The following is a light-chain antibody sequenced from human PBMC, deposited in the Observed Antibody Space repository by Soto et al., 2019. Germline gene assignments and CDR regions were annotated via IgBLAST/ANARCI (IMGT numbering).Light chain of an antibody. CDR3: QRDTEWT. CDR2: DAS. J-gene: IGKJ1*01. Sequence: DIQMTQSPSTLSSSVGDRVTITCRASQSISSWLAWYQQKPGNAPKLLIYDASSLERGVPSRFSGSGSGTEFTLTISRPQPDDFATYFCQRDTEWTFGQGTKVEIK. CDR1: QSISSW. V-gene: IGKV1-5*01.